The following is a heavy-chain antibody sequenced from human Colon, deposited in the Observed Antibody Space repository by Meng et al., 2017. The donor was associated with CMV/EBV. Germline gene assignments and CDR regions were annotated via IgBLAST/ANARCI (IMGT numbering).Heavy chain of an antibody. Sequence: GESLKISCTASGFDFNNHWMNWVRQVPGKGLEWLANIKKDGSERNYVDSVKGRFTISRDNAKNSLHLQMDSLRGDDTAVYYCEGQRGSSPFGFWGQGTLVTVSS. J-gene: IGHJ4*02. CDR2: IKKDGSER. V-gene: IGHV3-7*01. CDR1: GFDFNNHW. D-gene: IGHD3-16*01. CDR3: EGQRGSSPFGF.